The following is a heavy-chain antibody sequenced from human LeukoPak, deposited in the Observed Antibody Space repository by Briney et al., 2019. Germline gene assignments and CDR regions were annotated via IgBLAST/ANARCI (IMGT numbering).Heavy chain of an antibody. Sequence: PSETLSLTCAVYGGSFSGCYWSWIRQPPGKGLEWIGEINHSGSTNYNPSLKSRVTISVDTSKNQFSLKLSSVTAADTAVYYCAREERGDSSGWYLYFDYWGQGTLVTVSS. D-gene: IGHD6-19*01. J-gene: IGHJ4*02. V-gene: IGHV4-34*01. CDR2: INHSGST. CDR1: GGSFSGCY. CDR3: AREERGDSSGWYLYFDY.